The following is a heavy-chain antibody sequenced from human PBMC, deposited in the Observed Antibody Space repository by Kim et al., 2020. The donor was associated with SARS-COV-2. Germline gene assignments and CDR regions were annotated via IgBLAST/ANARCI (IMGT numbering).Heavy chain of an antibody. Sequence: SVKVSCKASGGTFSSYAISWVRQAPGQGLEWMGGIIPIFGTANYAQKFQGRVTITADESTSTAYMELSSLRSEDTAVYYCARPGDYYDSSGQDRTSYYYYGMDVWGQGTTVTVSS. J-gene: IGHJ6*02. CDR1: GGTFSSYA. CDR3: ARPGDYYDSSGQDRTSYYYYGMDV. CDR2: IIPIFGTA. V-gene: IGHV1-69*13. D-gene: IGHD3-22*01.